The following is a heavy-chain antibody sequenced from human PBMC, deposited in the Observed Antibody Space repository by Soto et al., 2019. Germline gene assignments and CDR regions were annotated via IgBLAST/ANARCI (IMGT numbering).Heavy chain of an antibody. Sequence: SETLSLTCTVSGGSINSHYWSCIRQPPGKRLEWLGDIYSSGFTTYSPSLKGRLTISVDTSKNEFSLRLSYVNSADTAVYYCARRGATSKWFGPCGQAPLLTLSS. CDR2: IYSSGFT. CDR3: ARRGATSKWFGP. J-gene: IGHJ5*02. D-gene: IGHD3-16*01. V-gene: IGHV4-59*11. CDR1: GGSINSHY.